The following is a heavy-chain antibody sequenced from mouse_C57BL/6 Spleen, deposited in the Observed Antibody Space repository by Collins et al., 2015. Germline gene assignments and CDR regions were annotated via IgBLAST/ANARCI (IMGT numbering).Heavy chain of an antibody. J-gene: IGHJ1*03. CDR3: ARGETGTRYFDV. V-gene: IGHV1-19*01. D-gene: IGHD4-1*01. CDR1: GYTFTDYY. CDR2: INPYNGGT. Sequence: EAQLQQSGPVLVKPGASVKMSCKASGYTFTDYYMNWVKQSHGKSLEWIGVINPYNGGTSYNQKFKGKATLTVDKSSSTAYMELNSLTSEDSAVYYCARGETGTRYFDVWGTGTTVTVSS.